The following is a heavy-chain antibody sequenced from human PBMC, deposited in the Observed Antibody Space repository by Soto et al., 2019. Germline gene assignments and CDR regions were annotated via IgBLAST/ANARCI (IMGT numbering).Heavy chain of an antibody. CDR2: IWYDGSNK. D-gene: IGHD6-19*01. Sequence: GGSLRLSCAASGFTFSSYGMHWVRQAPGKGLEWVAVIWYDGSNKYYADSVKGRFTISRDNSKNTLYLQMNSLRAEDTAVYYCARDDPTSAVAGTVLDYWGQGTLVTVSS. J-gene: IGHJ4*02. V-gene: IGHV3-33*01. CDR3: ARDDPTSAVAGTVLDY. CDR1: GFTFSSYG.